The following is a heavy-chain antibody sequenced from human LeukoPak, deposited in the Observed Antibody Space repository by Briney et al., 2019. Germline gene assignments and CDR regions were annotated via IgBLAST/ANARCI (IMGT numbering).Heavy chain of an antibody. CDR3: ARGQVGAAMQGDY. D-gene: IGHD1-26*01. Sequence: PGGSLRLSCAASGFTFSTYNMNWVRQVPGKGLEWVSSITSSSTCMFYADSVKGRFTISRDNAKNSLYLQMNSLRAEDTAVYYCARGQVGAAMQGDYWGQGTLVTVSS. J-gene: IGHJ4*02. V-gene: IGHV3-21*01. CDR2: ITSSSTCM. CDR1: GFTFSTYN.